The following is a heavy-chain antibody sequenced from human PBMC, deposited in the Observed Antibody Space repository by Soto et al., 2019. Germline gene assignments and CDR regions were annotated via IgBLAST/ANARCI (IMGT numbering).Heavy chain of an antibody. V-gene: IGHV3-9*01. CDR2: ISWNSGDK. J-gene: IGHJ2*01. CDR1: GFIFEDYD. D-gene: IGHD2-15*01. Sequence: GGSLRLSCEASGFIFEDYDMHWVRQPPGKGLQWVSGISWNSGDKDYGDSVKGRFTISRDNAKNSLDLQMSSLRVEDTATYYCVKKSCSHTRCYTGWFFDLWGRGALVTVSS. CDR3: VKKSCSHTRCYTGWFFDL.